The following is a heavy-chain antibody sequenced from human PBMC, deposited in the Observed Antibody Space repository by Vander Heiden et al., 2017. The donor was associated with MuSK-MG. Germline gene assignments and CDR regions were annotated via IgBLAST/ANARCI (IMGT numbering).Heavy chain of an antibody. CDR1: GFTFDDYA. CDR3: AKVSKVGATTDAFDI. V-gene: IGHV3-9*01. J-gene: IGHJ3*02. CDR2: ISWSSGSI. Sequence: EVQLVESGGGLVQPGRSLRLSCAASGFTFDDYAMHWVRQAPGKGLEWVSGISWSSGSIGYADSVKGRFTISRDNAKNSLYLQMNSLRAEDTALYYCAKVSKVGATTDAFDIWGQGTMVTVSS. D-gene: IGHD1-26*01.